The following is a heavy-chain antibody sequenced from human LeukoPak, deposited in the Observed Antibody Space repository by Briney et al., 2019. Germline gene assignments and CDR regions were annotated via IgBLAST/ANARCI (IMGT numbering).Heavy chain of an antibody. V-gene: IGHV4-39*07. CDR1: GGSISTSSYY. J-gene: IGHJ4*02. CDR3: ARESCSGGSCDHDY. D-gene: IGHD2-15*01. Sequence: SETLSLTCTVSGGSISTSSYYWGWVRQPPGKGLEWIGNIFYSGSTYYNPSLKSRVTISVDTSKNQFSLRLSSVTAADTAVYYCARESCSGGSCDHDYWGQGTLVTVSS. CDR2: IFYSGST.